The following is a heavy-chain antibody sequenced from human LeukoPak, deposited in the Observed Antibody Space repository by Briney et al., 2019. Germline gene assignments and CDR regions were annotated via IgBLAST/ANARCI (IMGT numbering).Heavy chain of an antibody. CDR1: GGSISSGGYS. D-gene: IGHD1-26*01. CDR2: IYHSGST. CDR3: ARVGGSVGADYYFDY. Sequence: PSETLSLTCAVSGGSISSGGYSWSWIRQPPGKGLEWIGYIYHSGSTYYNPSLKSRVTISVDRSKNQFSLKLSSVTAADTAVYYCARVGGSVGADYYFDYWGQGTLVTVSS. J-gene: IGHJ4*02. V-gene: IGHV4-30-2*01.